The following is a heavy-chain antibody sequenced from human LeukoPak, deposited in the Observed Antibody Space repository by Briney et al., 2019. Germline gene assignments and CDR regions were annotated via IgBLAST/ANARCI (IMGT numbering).Heavy chain of an antibody. D-gene: IGHD2-2*01. CDR1: GGSSSSGGYY. V-gene: IGHV4-30-2*01. CDR3: ARVGSVVVPAAMSDY. CDR2: IYHSGST. J-gene: IGHJ4*02. Sequence: SETLSLTCTVSGGSSSSGGYYWSWIPQPPGKGLEWIGYIYHSGSTYYNPSLKSRVTISVDRSKNQFSLKLSSVTAADTAVYYCARVGSVVVPAAMSDYWGQGTLVTLSS.